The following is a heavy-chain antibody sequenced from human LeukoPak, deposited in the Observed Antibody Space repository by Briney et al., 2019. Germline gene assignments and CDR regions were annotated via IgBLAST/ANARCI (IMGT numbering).Heavy chain of an antibody. V-gene: IGHV4-34*01. CDR2: VNHSGST. Sequence: SETLSLTCAVYGGSFSGYYWSWIRQPPGKGLEWIGEVNHSGSTNYNPSLKSRVTISVDTSKNQFSLKLSSVTAADTAVYYCARAPPRGYDYVWGSYRWYYFDYWGQGTLVTVSS. CDR1: GGSFSGYY. D-gene: IGHD3-16*02. CDR3: ARAPPRGYDYVWGSYRWYYFDY. J-gene: IGHJ4*02.